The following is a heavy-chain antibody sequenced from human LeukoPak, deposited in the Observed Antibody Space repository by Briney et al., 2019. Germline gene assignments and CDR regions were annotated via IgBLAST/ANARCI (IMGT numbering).Heavy chain of an antibody. V-gene: IGHV4-34*01. CDR2: INHSGST. J-gene: IGHJ6*03. CDR3: ARXXXGSXXXYLKGPRDYYMDV. Sequence: SETLSLTCAVYGGSFSGYYWSWIRQPPGKGLEWIGEINHSGSTNYNPSLKSRVTIPVDTSKNQFSLKLSSVTAADTVVYYGARXXXGSXXXYLKGPRDYYMDVWGKGTTVTVSS. CDR1: GGSFSGYY. D-gene: IGHD1-26*01.